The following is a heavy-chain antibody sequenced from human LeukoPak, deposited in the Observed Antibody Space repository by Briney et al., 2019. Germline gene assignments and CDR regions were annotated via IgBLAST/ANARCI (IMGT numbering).Heavy chain of an antibody. CDR1: GYTFTSYY. J-gene: IGHJ4*02. D-gene: IGHD6-19*01. V-gene: IGHV1-46*01. Sequence: ASVKVSCKASGYTFTSYYMHWVRQAPGQGLEWMAIINPSGGSTNYAQKFQGRVTITTDESTSTAYMELSSLRSEDTAVYYCARGKRAVAGTLGYWGQGTLVTVSS. CDR3: ARGKRAVAGTLGY. CDR2: INPSGGST.